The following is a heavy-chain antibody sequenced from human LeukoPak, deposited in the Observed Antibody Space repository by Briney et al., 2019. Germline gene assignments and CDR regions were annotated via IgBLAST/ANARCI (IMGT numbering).Heavy chain of an antibody. Sequence: ASVKVSCKASGYTFTSYYMHWVRQAPGQGLEWMGIINPSGGSTSYAQKFQGRVTMTRDMSTSTVYMELSSLRSEDTAVYYCARVTKYYDFWSGYSTDWYFDLWGRGTLVTVSS. CDR1: GYTFTSYY. J-gene: IGHJ2*01. V-gene: IGHV1-46*01. CDR3: ARVTKYYDFWSGYSTDWYFDL. CDR2: INPSGGST. D-gene: IGHD3-3*01.